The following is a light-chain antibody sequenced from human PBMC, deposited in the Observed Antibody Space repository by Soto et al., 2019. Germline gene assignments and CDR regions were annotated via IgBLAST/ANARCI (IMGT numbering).Light chain of an antibody. CDR1: RTVDGNY. V-gene: IGKV3-20*01. CDR2: SAS. CDR3: QQYCASPRT. Sequence: PGERATLSCRASRTVDGNYLAWYHQKPGQAPRLLIHSASTRAPGIPDRFSASGAGTDFTLTISRLEPEDSAVYYCQQYCASPRTFGPGTKVDNK. J-gene: IGKJ3*01.